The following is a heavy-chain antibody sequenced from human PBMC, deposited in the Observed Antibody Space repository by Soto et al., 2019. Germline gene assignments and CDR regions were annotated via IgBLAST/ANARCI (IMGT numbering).Heavy chain of an antibody. CDR2: IDTSGTT. CDR1: GGSISSYY. J-gene: IGHJ6*02. D-gene: IGHD3-10*01. Sequence: ETLSLTCTVSGGSISSYYVSWIRQSAGKGLEWIGRIDTSGTTNYNPSLKSRVTMSVDASKNHFSLNLSSVTAADTAVYYCARGPRGYVYYHGMDVWGQGTTVTVSS. CDR3: ARGPRGYVYYHGMDV. V-gene: IGHV4-4*07.